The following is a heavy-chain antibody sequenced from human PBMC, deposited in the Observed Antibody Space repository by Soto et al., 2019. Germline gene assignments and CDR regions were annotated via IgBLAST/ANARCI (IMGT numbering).Heavy chain of an antibody. J-gene: IGHJ5*02. V-gene: IGHV4-59*01. CDR1: GGSISGYY. CDR2: VYSSGST. CDR3: ARGQFTGTTQGDWFDP. Sequence: SETLSLTCTATGGSISGYYWNWIRQPPGKGLEWIGYVYSSGSTNYNPSLKNRVTISVGTSYNQFSLKLNSVTAADTADYYCARGQFTGTTQGDWFDPWGQGTLVTVSS. D-gene: IGHD1-1*01.